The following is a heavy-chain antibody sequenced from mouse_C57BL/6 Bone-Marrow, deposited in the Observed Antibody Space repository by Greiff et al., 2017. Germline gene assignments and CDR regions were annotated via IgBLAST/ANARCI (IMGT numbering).Heavy chain of an antibody. Sequence: EVQLQQSGAELVRPGASVKLSCTASGFNIKDDYMHWVKQRPEQGLEWIGWIDPENGDTEYASKFQGKATITADTSSNTAYLQLSSLTSEDTAVYYCTTVVYYYGLCYFDVWGTGTTVTVSS. CDR1: GFNIKDDY. CDR3: TTVVYYYGLCYFDV. J-gene: IGHJ1*03. V-gene: IGHV14-4*01. D-gene: IGHD1-1*01. CDR2: IDPENGDT.